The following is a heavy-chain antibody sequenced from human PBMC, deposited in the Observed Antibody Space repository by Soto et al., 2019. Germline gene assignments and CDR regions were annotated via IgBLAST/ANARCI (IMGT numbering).Heavy chain of an antibody. V-gene: IGHV4-34*01. CDR2: INHSGST. D-gene: IGHD1-26*01. J-gene: IGHJ4*02. Sequence: PXATLSLTCAVYGGSFSGYYWSWIRQPPGKGLEWIGEINHSGSTNYNPSLKSRVTISVDTSKNQFSLKLSSVTAADTAVYYCARGNDDRYSGSWGQGTLVTVTS. CDR3: ARGNDDRYSGS. CDR1: GGSFSGYY.